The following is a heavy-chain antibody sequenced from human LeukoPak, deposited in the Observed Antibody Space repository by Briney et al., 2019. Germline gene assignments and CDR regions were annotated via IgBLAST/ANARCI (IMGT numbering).Heavy chain of an antibody. CDR3: AKGDCSSTSCFSDY. V-gene: IGHV3-23*01. CDR1: GFTFSSYA. CDR2: ISGSGGST. J-gene: IGHJ4*02. Sequence: GGSLRLSCAASGFTFSSYAMNWVRQAPGKGLEWVSAISGSGGSTYYADSVKGRFTISRDNSKNTLYLQMNSLRAEDTAVYYCAKGDCSSTSCFSDYWGQGTLVTVSS. D-gene: IGHD2-2*01.